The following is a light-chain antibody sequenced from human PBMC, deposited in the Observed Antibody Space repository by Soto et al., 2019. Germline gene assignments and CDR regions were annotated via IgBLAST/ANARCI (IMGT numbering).Light chain of an antibody. CDR1: SSDVGGYNS. Sequence: QSALTQPRSVSGSPGQSVTISCTGTSSDVGGYNSVSWYRQYPGKAPKLMIYDVSKRPSGVPDRFSGSKSGNAASLTISGLQAEDEADYYCCSYAGTYTWVFGGGTKLTVL. V-gene: IGLV2-11*01. CDR3: CSYAGTYTWV. J-gene: IGLJ3*02. CDR2: DVS.